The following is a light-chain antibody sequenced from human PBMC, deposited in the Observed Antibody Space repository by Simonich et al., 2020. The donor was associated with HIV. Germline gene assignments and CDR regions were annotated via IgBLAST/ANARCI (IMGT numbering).Light chain of an antibody. Sequence: QSVLTQPPSASGTPGQRVTISCSGSNSNIGSNTVNWYQQLPGTAPKPLSYRNNQRPSGVPDRFFGSKSGTAASLTVSGLQAEDEADYYCSSYVGTNSVFGGGTKLTVL. CDR3: SSYVGTNSV. V-gene: IGLV1-44*01. CDR2: RNN. J-gene: IGLJ2*01. CDR1: NSNIGSNT.